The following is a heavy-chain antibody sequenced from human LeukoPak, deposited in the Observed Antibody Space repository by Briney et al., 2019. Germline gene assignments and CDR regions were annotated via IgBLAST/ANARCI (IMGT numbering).Heavy chain of an antibody. D-gene: IGHD2-15*01. J-gene: IGHJ4*02. V-gene: IGHV3-23*01. Sequence: GESLTLSCAASGFTFSSYAMAWVRQAPGKGLEWVSDISDRGGTTYDAASVEGRFTISRDNSKNTLHLQMNNLGADDTAVYYCAKVTSAGSCYQSDYWGQGTLVTVSS. CDR2: ISDRGGTT. CDR1: GFTFSSYA. CDR3: AKVTSAGSCYQSDY.